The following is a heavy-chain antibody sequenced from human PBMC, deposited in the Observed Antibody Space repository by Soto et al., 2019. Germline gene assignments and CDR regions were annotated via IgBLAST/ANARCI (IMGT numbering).Heavy chain of an antibody. J-gene: IGHJ5*02. CDR2: INHSGST. Sequence: PSETLSLTCAVYGGSFSGYYWSWIRQPPEKRLEWIGEINHSGSTNYNPSLKSRVTISVDTSKNQFSLKLSSVTAADTAVYYCARGRRPTYYYGAGSPNWFDPWGQGTLVTVSS. D-gene: IGHD3-10*01. V-gene: IGHV4-34*01. CDR1: GGSFSGYY. CDR3: ARGRRPTYYYGAGSPNWFDP.